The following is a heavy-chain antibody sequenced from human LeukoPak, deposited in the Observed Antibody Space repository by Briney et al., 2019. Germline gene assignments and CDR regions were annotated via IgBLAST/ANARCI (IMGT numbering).Heavy chain of an antibody. D-gene: IGHD3-10*01. Sequence: GESLKISSKGSGYSFTSYWIGWVRQLPGKGLEWRGGIYPGDSDTRYSPSFQGQVTISVDTSISTAYLQLSCLKGSDTAKYYCARSQLRITIVRGAPGAFDIWDQGRMVTVYS. CDR1: GYSFTSYW. CDR2: IYPGDSDT. J-gene: IGHJ3*02. V-gene: IGHV5-51*01. CDR3: ARSQLRITIVRGAPGAFDI.